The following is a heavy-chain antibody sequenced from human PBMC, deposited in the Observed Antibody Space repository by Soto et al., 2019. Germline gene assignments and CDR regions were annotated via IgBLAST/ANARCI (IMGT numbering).Heavy chain of an antibody. Sequence: GASVKVSCKASGYTFTSYYMHWVRQAPGQGREWMGIINPSGGSTSYAQKFQGRVTMTRDTSTSTVYMELSSLRSEDTAVYYCARDRLLRGETGGGESGPNAFDIWGQGTMVTVSS. CDR1: GYTFTSYY. J-gene: IGHJ3*02. V-gene: IGHV1-46*01. CDR3: ARDRLLRGETGGGESGPNAFDI. CDR2: INPSGGST. D-gene: IGHD3-16*01.